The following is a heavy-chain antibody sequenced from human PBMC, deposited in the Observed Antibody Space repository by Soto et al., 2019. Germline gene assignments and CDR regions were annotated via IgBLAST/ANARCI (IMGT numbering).Heavy chain of an antibody. J-gene: IGHJ4*02. CDR1: GFIFSSYA. D-gene: IGHD6-13*01. Sequence: GGSLRLSCAASGFIFSSYAMGWVRQTPGTGLEWVSAITGSGGATYYIDSVKGRFAISRDNSKNTLYLQMTSLRAEDTALYYCAKLGSSTWSPHYYFDYWGQGSLVTVSS. CDR2: ITGSGGAT. CDR3: AKLGSSTWSPHYYFDY. V-gene: IGHV3-23*01.